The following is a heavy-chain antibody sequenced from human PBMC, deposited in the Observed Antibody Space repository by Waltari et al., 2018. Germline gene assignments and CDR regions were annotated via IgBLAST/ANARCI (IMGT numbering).Heavy chain of an antibody. CDR3: ARVISSSSYYYYYGMDV. J-gene: IGHJ6*02. D-gene: IGHD6-6*01. V-gene: IGHV4-4*07. CDR1: GGSSSSYY. CDR2: IYTSGST. Sequence: QVQLQESGPGLVKPSETLSLTCTVPGGSSSSYYWSGNRKPAGKGLEWIGRIYTSGSTNYNPSLKSRVTMSVDTSKNQFSLKLSSVTAADTAVYYCARVISSSSYYYYYGMDVWGQGTTVTVSS.